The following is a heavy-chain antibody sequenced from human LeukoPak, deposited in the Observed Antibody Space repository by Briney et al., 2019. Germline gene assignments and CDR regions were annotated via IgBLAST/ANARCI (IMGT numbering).Heavy chain of an antibody. CDR3: ARQDGSGIYYFDY. V-gene: IGHV5-51*01. D-gene: IGHD3-10*01. CDR1: GYSFTSCW. CDR2: IYPSDSDT. Sequence: GESLKISCKGSGYSFTSCWIAWVREMPGKGLEWMGIIYPSDSDTRYSPSFQGQVTISVDRSISTAYLQWSSLKASDTAVYYCARQDGSGIYYFDYWGQGTLVTVSS. J-gene: IGHJ4*02.